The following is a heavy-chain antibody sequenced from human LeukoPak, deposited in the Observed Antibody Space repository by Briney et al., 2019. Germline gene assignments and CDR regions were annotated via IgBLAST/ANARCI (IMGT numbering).Heavy chain of an antibody. CDR2: IYPGDSDT. CDR3: ARLYLPYTSAWYGSAFDI. Sequence: GESLKTSCKGSGYSFTSYWIGWVRQMPGKGLEWMGIIYPGDSDTRYSPSFQGQVTISADKSISTAYLQWSSLKASDTAMYYCARLYLPYTSAWYGSAFDIWGQGTMVTVSS. D-gene: IGHD6-13*01. J-gene: IGHJ3*02. CDR1: GYSFTSYW. V-gene: IGHV5-51*01.